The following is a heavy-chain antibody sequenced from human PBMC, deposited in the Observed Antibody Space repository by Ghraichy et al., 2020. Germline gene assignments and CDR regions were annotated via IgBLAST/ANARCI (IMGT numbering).Heavy chain of an antibody. Sequence: GGSLRLSCAASGFTFSSYGMHWVRQAPGKGLEWVAVIWYDGSNKYYADSVKGRFTISRDNSKNTLYLQMNSLRAEDTAVYYCARTLGSVVAVYYGMDVWGQGTTVTVSS. J-gene: IGHJ6*02. CDR1: GFTFSSYG. D-gene: IGHD2-15*01. V-gene: IGHV3-33*01. CDR2: IWYDGSNK. CDR3: ARTLGSVVAVYYGMDV.